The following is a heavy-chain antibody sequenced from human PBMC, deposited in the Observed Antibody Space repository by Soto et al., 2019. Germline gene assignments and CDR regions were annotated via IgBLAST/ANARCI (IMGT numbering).Heavy chain of an antibody. J-gene: IGHJ4*02. CDR1: GASVGSRAHH. D-gene: IGHD3-16*01. CDR3: VAEYYQTDDYHKKD. V-gene: IGHV4-61*08. Sequence: QVQLQESGPGLLRPSETLSLTCAVSGASVGSRAHHCSWSRQSPGKGLEWIAYVHYSGDTKSNPSLHRGITITMDSARNLIALWLSSVPAADKAIYYYVAEYYQTDDYHKKDWGQGTLVTVSS. CDR2: VHYSGDT.